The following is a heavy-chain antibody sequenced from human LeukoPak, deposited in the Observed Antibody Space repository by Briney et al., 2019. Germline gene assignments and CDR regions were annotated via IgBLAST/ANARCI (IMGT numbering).Heavy chain of an antibody. V-gene: IGHV1-2*02. CDR2: INPNSGGT. CDR3: ARGGCGGDCYSYYYYYGMDV. J-gene: IGHJ6*02. CDR1: GYTFTGYY. Sequence: ASVKVSCKASGYTFTGYYMHWVRQAPGQGREWMGWINPNSGGTNYAQKFQGRVTMTRDTSISTAYMELSRLRSDDTAVYYCARGGCGGDCYSYYYYYGMDVWGQGTTVTVSS. D-gene: IGHD2-21*02.